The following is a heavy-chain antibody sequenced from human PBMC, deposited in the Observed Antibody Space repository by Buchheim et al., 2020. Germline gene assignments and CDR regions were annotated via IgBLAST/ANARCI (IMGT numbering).Heavy chain of an antibody. CDR3: AKDLHGGGYSSSWYYFDY. Sequence: EVQLLESGGGLVQPGGSLRLSCAASGFTFSSYAMSWVRQAPGKGLEWVSAISGSGGSTYYADSVKGRFTISRDNYKNTLYLQMNSLRAEDTAVYYCAKDLHGGGYSSSWYYFDYWGQGTL. D-gene: IGHD6-13*01. CDR1: GFTFSSYA. CDR2: ISGSGGST. V-gene: IGHV3-23*01. J-gene: IGHJ4*02.